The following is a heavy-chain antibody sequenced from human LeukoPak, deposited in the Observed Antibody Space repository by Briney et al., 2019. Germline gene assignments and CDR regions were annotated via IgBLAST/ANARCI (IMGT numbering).Heavy chain of an antibody. V-gene: IGHV3-53*01. CDR3: AKVEVGATKRYYFDY. CDR2: IYTDGST. D-gene: IGHD1-26*01. Sequence: GGSLRLSCAASGFSVSSNYMSWVRQAPGKGLEWVSVIYTDGSTYYADSVKGRFTISRDTSKNTFYLQMNSLRAEDTAVYYCAKVEVGATKRYYFDYWGQGTLVTVSS. CDR1: GFSVSSNY. J-gene: IGHJ4*02.